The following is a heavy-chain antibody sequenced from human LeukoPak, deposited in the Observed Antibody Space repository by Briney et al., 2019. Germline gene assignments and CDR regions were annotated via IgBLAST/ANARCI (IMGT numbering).Heavy chain of an antibody. CDR2: IRKKADSYTT. J-gene: IGHJ3*02. D-gene: IGHD3-10*01. CDR1: GLIFSDHH. CDR3: AREGRYYGSGSHRDGFDI. V-gene: IGHV3-72*01. Sequence: GGSLRLSCAVSGLIFSDHHMDWVRQAPGKGLEWVGRIRKKADSYTTEYAASVKGRFTISRDDSLLYLQMNSLTAEDTAVYYCAREGRYYGSGSHRDGFDIWGQGTMVTVSS.